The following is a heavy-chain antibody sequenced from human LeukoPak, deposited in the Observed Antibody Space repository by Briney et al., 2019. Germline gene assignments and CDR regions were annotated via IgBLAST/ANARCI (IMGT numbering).Heavy chain of an antibody. V-gene: IGHV3-49*04. CDR1: GFTFGDYA. CDR3: TVAVAEY. Sequence: GGSLRLSCTASGFTFGDYAMTWVRQAPGKGLEWVGFIRSKAYGGTTEYAASVKGRFTISRDDSKSIAYLQVNSLKTEDTAVYYCTVAVAEYWGQGTLVTVSS. J-gene: IGHJ4*02. CDR2: IRSKAYGGTT. D-gene: IGHD6-19*01.